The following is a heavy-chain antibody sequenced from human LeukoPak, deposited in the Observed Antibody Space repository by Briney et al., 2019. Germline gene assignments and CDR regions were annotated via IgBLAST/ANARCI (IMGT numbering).Heavy chain of an antibody. Sequence: PEGSLRLSCAASGFTVSSNYMSWVRQAPGKGLEWVSVIYSGGSTYYADSVKGRFTISRDNSKNTLYLQMNSLRAEDTAVYYCATTVTSGTGDYWGQGTLVTVSS. CDR1: GFTVSSNY. J-gene: IGHJ4*02. CDR2: IYSGGST. D-gene: IGHD4-17*01. CDR3: ATTVTSGTGDY. V-gene: IGHV3-53*01.